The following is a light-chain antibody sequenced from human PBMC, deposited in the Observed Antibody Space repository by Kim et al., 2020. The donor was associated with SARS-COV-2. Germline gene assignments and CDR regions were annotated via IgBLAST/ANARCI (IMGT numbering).Light chain of an antibody. Sequence: HSALTQPPSASGSPGQSVTISCTGTSSDVGGYNYVSWYQQHPGKAPKLMIYEVSKRPSGVPDRFSGSKSGNTASLTVSGLQAEDEADYYSSSYAGSNNYVFGTGTKVTVL. CDR3: SSYAGSNNYV. J-gene: IGLJ1*01. V-gene: IGLV2-8*01. CDR2: EVS. CDR1: SSDVGGYNY.